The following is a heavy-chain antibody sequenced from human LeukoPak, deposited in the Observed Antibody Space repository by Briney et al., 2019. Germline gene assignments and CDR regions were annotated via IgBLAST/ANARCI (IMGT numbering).Heavy chain of an antibody. Sequence: PSETLSLTCAVSGGSFSGYYWSWIRQPPGKGLEWIGEINHCGSTNYNPSLKSRVTISVDTSKTQFSLKRSCVTAADTAVYYCAIGGNYYGSGSYPIDYWGQGTLVTVSS. CDR2: INHCGST. J-gene: IGHJ4*02. V-gene: IGHV4-34*01. D-gene: IGHD3-10*01. CDR3: AIGGNYYGSGSYPIDY. CDR1: GGSFSGYY.